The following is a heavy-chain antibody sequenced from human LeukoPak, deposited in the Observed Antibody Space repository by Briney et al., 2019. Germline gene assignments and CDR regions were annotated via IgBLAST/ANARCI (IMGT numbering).Heavy chain of an antibody. J-gene: IGHJ4*02. CDR3: ARDPAPIDSSGYSYGF. Sequence: GGSLRLSCAVSGLAFSSYDMNWVRQAPGKGLEWVSYIRSSGSAIYYADSVKGRFTISRDNTKHSLYLQMNSLRAEDTAVYYCARDPAPIDSSGYSYGFWGQGTLVTVSS. D-gene: IGHD3-22*01. CDR2: IRSSGSAI. V-gene: IGHV3-48*03. CDR1: GLAFSSYD.